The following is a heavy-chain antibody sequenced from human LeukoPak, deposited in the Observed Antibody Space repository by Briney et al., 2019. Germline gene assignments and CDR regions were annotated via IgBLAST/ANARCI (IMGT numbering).Heavy chain of an antibody. CDR2: INPAGRT. D-gene: IGHD3-10*01. CDR1: GFTFTNHD. Sequence: GGSLRLSCAASGFTFTNHDMHWVRQETGKGLEWVSAINPAGRTYYADSVRGRFIISRENAKNSFYLQLNSLRVEDTAIYYCAREGSDEFADTWGQGTFVTVSS. J-gene: IGHJ3*02. V-gene: IGHV3-13*01. CDR3: AREGSDEFADT.